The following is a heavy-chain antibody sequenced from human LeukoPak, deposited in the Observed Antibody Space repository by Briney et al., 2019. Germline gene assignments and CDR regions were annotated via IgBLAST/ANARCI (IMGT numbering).Heavy chain of an antibody. CDR1: GGPISSGDYY. D-gene: IGHD3-3*01. Sequence: KASQTLSLTCTVSGGPISSGDYYWSWIRQPPGKGLEWIGYIYYSGSTYYNPSLKSRVTISVDTSKNQFSLKLSSVTAADTAVYYCARAPIGVVTFFDYWGQGTLVTVSS. J-gene: IGHJ4*02. CDR2: IYYSGST. V-gene: IGHV4-30-4*08. CDR3: ARAPIGVVTFFDY.